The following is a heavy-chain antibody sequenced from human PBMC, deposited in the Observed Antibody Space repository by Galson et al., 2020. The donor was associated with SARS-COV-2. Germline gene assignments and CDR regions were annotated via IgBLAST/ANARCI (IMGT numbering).Heavy chain of an antibody. J-gene: IGHJ4*02. CDR1: GDSIRNSGYY. V-gene: IGHV4-31*11. Sequence: SETLSLTCAVSGDSIRNSGYYWTRIRQHPGKGLDWIGYIYYSGSTNYNPPLKNRVTISLDMSENQFSLKLYSMTDADTAVYYCARCDEALYGGYWGGCDYWGQGILVTVSS. CDR3: ARCDEALYGGYWGGCDY. CDR2: IYYSGST. D-gene: IGHD5-12*01.